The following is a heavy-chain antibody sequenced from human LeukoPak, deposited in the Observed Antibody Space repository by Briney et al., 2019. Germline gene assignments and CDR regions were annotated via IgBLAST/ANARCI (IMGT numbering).Heavy chain of an antibody. D-gene: IGHD3-22*01. J-gene: IGHJ4*02. Sequence: LTGGSLILSCAVSGITLSNYGMSWVRQAPGKGLEWVAGISDSGGSTNYADYVKGRFTISRDNPKNTLYLQMNSLRAEDTAVYFCARGGVVIRVILVGFHKEAFYFDSWGQGALVSVSS. CDR2: ISDSGGST. CDR3: ARGGVVIRVILVGFHKEAFYFDS. V-gene: IGHV3-23*01. CDR1: GITLSNYG.